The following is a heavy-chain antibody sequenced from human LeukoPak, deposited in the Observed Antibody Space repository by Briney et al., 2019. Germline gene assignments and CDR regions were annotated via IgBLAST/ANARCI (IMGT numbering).Heavy chain of an antibody. CDR1: GYTFTAYF. V-gene: IGHV1-2*02. Sequence: ASVKVSCKASGYTFTAYFIHWVRQAPGQGLEWVGWINPNTGDTRYAQKFQGRVTLTGDTSITTAYMELSSLRSDDTAAYYCARDLFLAATEREGDDYWGQGTLVTVSS. CDR3: ARDLFLAATEREGDDY. D-gene: IGHD6-13*01. J-gene: IGHJ4*02. CDR2: INPNTGDT.